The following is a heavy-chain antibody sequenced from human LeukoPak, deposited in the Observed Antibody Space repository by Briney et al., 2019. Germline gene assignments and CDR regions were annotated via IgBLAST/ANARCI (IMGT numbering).Heavy chain of an antibody. CDR1: GGSISSSSYY. CDR2: IYYSGST. Sequence: SETLSLTCTVSGGSISSSSYYWGWIRQPPGKGLEWIGSIYYSGSTYYNPSLKSRVTISVDTSKNQFSLKLRSVTAADTAVYYCARDLLDTAMEFDYWGQGTLVTVSS. J-gene: IGHJ4*02. D-gene: IGHD5-18*01. CDR3: ARDLLDTAMEFDY. V-gene: IGHV4-39*02.